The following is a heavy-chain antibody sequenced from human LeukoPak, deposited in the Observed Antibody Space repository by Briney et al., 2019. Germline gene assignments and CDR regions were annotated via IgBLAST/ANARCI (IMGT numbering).Heavy chain of an antibody. V-gene: IGHV1-2*02. CDR2: INPNSGGT. Sequence: ASVKVSCKAYGYTFTPYYMHWVRQAPGQGLEWLAWINPNSGGTNYAQKFQGRVTMTRDTSITTAYLELSSLRSDDTAVYYCARESYDSSAYYATYFFDYWGQGTLVTVSS. D-gene: IGHD3-22*01. CDR3: ARESYDSSAYYATYFFDY. CDR1: GYTFTPYY. J-gene: IGHJ4*02.